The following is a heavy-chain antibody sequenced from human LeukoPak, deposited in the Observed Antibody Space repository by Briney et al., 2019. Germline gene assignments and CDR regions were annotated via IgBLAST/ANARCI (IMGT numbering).Heavy chain of an antibody. CDR3: ARAVAGQPYYFDY. J-gene: IGHJ4*02. CDR2: INPNSGGT. CDR1: GYTFTGYC. Sequence: ASVKVSFKASGYTFTGYCMHWVRQAPGQGLEWMGWINPNSGGTNYAQKFQGRVTMTRDTTISTAYTELSRLRSDDTAVYYCARAVAGQPYYFDYWGQGTLVTVSS. V-gene: IGHV1-2*02. D-gene: IGHD6-19*01.